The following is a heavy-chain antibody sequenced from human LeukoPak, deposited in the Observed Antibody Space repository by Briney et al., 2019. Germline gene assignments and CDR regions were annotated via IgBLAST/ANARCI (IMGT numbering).Heavy chain of an antibody. CDR2: ISNDGQKI. J-gene: IGHJ4*02. D-gene: IGHD1-26*01. CDR1: GFTFSGYE. V-gene: IGHV3-48*03. CDR3: ARSGNFDVTYFVS. Sequence: GGSLRHTCVGSGFTFSGYEMNWVRQAPGKGLEWVSHISNDGQKIYYADSVKGRFSISRDNAKNSVFLQMNSLRAEDTALYYCARSGNFDVTYFVSWDRGTLVTVSS.